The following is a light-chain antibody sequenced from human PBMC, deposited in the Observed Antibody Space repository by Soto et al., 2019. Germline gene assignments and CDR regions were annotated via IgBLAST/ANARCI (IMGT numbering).Light chain of an antibody. Sequence: EIVLTQSPGTLSLSPGERATLACRVSQSFSSSYLAWYQQKPGQAPRLLIYGASSRATGIPDRFSSSGSGTDFTLTISSLEPEDFAVYYCQHRSIWPVSFGQGTRLEIK. V-gene: IGKV3D-20*02. CDR2: GAS. CDR3: QHRSIWPVS. J-gene: IGKJ5*01. CDR1: QSFSSSY.